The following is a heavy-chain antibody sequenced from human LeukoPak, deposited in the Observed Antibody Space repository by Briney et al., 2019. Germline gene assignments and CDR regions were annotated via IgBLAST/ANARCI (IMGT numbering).Heavy chain of an antibody. CDR1: GYTFSNYY. D-gene: IGHD5-24*01. Sequence: GASVKVPCKASGYTFSNYYIHWVRQAPGQGLEWMGIIGGSTNYAQKFQGRVTMTRDTSTSTVYMELSSLRSEDTAVYYCARVRDGYNDAYDIWGQGTMVTVHS. CDR2: IGGST. J-gene: IGHJ3*02. CDR3: ARVRDGYNDAYDI. V-gene: IGHV1-46*01.